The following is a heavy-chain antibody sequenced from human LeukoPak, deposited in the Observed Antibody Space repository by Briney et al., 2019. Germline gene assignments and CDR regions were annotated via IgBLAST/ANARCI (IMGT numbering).Heavy chain of an antibody. CDR2: ISWNSGSI. D-gene: IGHD3-22*01. CDR3: AKSHTYYYDSSGYYSGSHFDY. Sequence: GGSLRLSCAASGFTFDDYAMHWVRQAPGKGLEWVSGISWNSGSIGYADSVKGRFTISRDNAKNSLYLQMNSLRAEDTALYYCAKSHTYYYDSSGYYSGSHFDYWGQGTLVTVSS. J-gene: IGHJ4*02. CDR1: GFTFDDYA. V-gene: IGHV3-9*01.